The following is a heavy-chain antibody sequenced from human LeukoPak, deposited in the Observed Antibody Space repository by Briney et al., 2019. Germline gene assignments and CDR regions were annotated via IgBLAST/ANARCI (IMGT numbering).Heavy chain of an antibody. CDR2: ISYDGSNK. J-gene: IGHJ4*02. CDR3: ARRGYSGSHKYLDY. D-gene: IGHD1-26*01. Sequence: GGSLRLSCGASGFSFSGYGMHWVRQAPGKGLEWVAVISYDGSNKYYADSVKGRFTISRDNSMNTLYLQMNSLRAEDTAVYYCARRGYSGSHKYLDYWGQGTLVTVSS. V-gene: IGHV3-30*03. CDR1: GFSFSGYG.